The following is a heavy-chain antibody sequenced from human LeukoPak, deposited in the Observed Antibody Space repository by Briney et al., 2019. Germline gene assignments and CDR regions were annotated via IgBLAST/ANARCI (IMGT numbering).Heavy chain of an antibody. D-gene: IGHD1-26*01. Sequence: GASLRLSCAASGFTVSSNYMSWVRQAPGKGLEWVSVIYSGGSTYYADSVKGRFTISRDNSKNTLYLQMNSLRAEDTAVYYCARQELLDAFDIWGQGTMVTVSS. CDR1: GFTVSSNY. J-gene: IGHJ3*02. CDR2: IYSGGST. V-gene: IGHV3-66*02. CDR3: ARQELLDAFDI.